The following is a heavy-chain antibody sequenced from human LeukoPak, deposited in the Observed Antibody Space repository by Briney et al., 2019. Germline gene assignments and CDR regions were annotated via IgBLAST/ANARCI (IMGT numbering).Heavy chain of an antibody. CDR1: GFTFGDYA. V-gene: IGHV3-49*04. Sequence: GGSLRLSCTASGFTFGDYAMSWVRQAPGKGLEWVGFIRSKAYGGTTEHAASVEGRFTISRDDSKSIAYLQMNSLRAEDTAVYYCARRQRRGARRTHFDYRGQGTLVTVSS. CDR2: IRSKAYGGTT. J-gene: IGHJ4*02. D-gene: IGHD3-10*01. CDR3: ARRQRRGARRTHFDY.